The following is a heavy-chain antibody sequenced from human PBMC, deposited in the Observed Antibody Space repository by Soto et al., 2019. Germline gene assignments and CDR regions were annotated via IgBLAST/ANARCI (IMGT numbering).Heavy chain of an antibody. CDR1: GYTFTSYG. D-gene: IGHD3-3*01. CDR3: ARDGIYDFWSGYSTQP. Sequence: ASVKVSCKASGYTFTSYGISWVRQAPGQGLEWMGWISAYNGSTNYAQKLQGRVTMTTDTSTSTAYMELRSLRSDDTAVYYCARDGIYDFWSGYSTQPWGQGTLVTVSS. CDR2: ISAYNGST. J-gene: IGHJ5*02. V-gene: IGHV1-18*01.